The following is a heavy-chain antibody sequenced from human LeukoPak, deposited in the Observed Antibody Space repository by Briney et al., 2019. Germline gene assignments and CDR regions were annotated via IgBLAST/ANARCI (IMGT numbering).Heavy chain of an antibody. D-gene: IGHD3-22*01. CDR2: ISSSSSYI. CDR3: ARVPYDSSGYYYVD. V-gene: IGHV3-21*01. CDR1: GFTFDDYA. Sequence: GGSLRLSCAASGFTFDDYAMHWVRQAPGKGLEWVSSISSSSSYIYYADSVKGRFTIARDNAKNSLYLQMNSLRAEDTAVYYCARVPYDSSGYYYVDWGQGTLVTVSS. J-gene: IGHJ4*02.